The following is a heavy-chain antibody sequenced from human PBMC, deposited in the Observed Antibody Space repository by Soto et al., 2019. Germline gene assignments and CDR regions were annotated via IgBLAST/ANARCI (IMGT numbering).Heavy chain of an antibody. J-gene: IGHJ4*02. V-gene: IGHV4-39*01. CDR2: IYYSGST. D-gene: IGHD1-26*01. CDR3: AVGSSGFYYIY. Sequence: SXTLSLTCTVSGGTISSSSYYWCWIRQPPGKGLEWIGSIYYSGSTYHNPPLKSRVTISKDTSKNQFSLKLSSVTAADTAVFYCAVGSSGFYYIYWGQGIQVTVSS. CDR1: GGTISSSSYY.